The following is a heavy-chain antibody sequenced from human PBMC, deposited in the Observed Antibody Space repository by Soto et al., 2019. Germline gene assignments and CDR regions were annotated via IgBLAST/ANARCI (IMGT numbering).Heavy chain of an antibody. CDR3: AREWAGDYYDSSGSYYFDY. J-gene: IGHJ4*02. Sequence: ASVKVSCKASGYTFAKYGISWVRQAPGQGFEWMGWISPYNFNKNYAQKIQDRLTLTTDTSTSTAYMELRSLRSDDTAVYYCAREWAGDYYDSSGSYYFDYWGQGTLVTVSS. D-gene: IGHD3-22*01. CDR2: ISPYNFNK. CDR1: GYTFAKYG. V-gene: IGHV1-18*01.